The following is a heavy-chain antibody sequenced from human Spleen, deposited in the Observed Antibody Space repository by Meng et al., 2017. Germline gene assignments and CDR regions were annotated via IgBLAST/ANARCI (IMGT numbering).Heavy chain of an antibody. CDR1: GYTFTGYY. CDR2: INPNSGGT. V-gene: IGHV1-2*06. D-gene: IGHD3-22*01. CDR3: ASDLPYYYDSSGYSGVYAFDI. J-gene: IGHJ3*02. Sequence: ASVKVSCKASGYTFTGYYMHWVRQAPGQGLEWMGRINPNSGGTNYAQKFQGRVTMTRDTSISTAYMELSRLRSDDTAVYYCASDLPYYYDSSGYSGVYAFDIWGQGTTVTVSS.